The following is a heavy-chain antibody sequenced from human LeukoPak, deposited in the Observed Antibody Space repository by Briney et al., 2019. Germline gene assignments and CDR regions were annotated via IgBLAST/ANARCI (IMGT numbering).Heavy chain of an antibody. D-gene: IGHD3-22*01. V-gene: IGHV3-49*04. CDR2: IRSKAHGGTT. CDR3: TREHHYDSSGYYYVYRNTLIDR. CDR1: GFTFGDYA. J-gene: IGHJ5*02. Sequence: GGSLRLSCTASGFTFGDYAMSWVRQAPGKGLEWVGFIRSKAHGGTTEYAASVKGRFTISRDDSKSIAYLQMNSLKTEDTAVYYCTREHHYDSSGYYYVYRNTLIDRWGQGTLVTVSS.